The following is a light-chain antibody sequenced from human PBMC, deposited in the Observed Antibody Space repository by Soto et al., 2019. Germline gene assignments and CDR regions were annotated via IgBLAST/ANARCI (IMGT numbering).Light chain of an antibody. Sequence: EVVFTQDPGTLSLSPGERDSPSCRASLSVSSNLAWYQQKPGQAPRLLIYNASNRATGIPARFSGSGSGTDFTLTISSLEPEDFAVYYCQQRSNWITFGQGTRLEIK. V-gene: IGKV3-11*01. CDR2: NAS. CDR1: LSVSSN. J-gene: IGKJ5*01. CDR3: QQRSNWIT.